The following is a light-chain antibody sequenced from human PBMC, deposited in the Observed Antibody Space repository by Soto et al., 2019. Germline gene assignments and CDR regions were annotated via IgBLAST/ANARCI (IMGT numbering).Light chain of an antibody. J-gene: IGKJ2*01. CDR3: QHYNFWPHT. CDR2: GAS. CDR1: QSVSSK. Sequence: EIVMTQSPATLSVSPGEGATLSCRASQSVSSKLAWYQQKPGQAPRLLIYGASTRATDMPGTFSGSGSGTEFTLTISSLQSEDVSVYFCQHYNFWPHTFGQGTKVDIK. V-gene: IGKV3-15*01.